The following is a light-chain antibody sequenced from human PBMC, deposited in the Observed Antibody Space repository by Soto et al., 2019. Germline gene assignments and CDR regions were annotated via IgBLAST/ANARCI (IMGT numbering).Light chain of an antibody. V-gene: IGKV1-5*01. CDR1: QSISSW. Sequence: GDRVTITCRASQSISSWLAWYQQKPGKAPKLLIYDASSLESGVPSRFSGSGSGTEFTLTISSLQPDDFATYYCQKYNSPGFTFGPGTKVDIK. J-gene: IGKJ3*01. CDR2: DAS. CDR3: QKYNSPGFT.